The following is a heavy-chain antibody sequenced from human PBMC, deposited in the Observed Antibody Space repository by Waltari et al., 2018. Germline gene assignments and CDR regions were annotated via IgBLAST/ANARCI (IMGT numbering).Heavy chain of an antibody. CDR1: GYTFTTYA. CDR2: INTGNVNT. V-gene: IGHV1-3*04. CDR3: ARRDAFDI. J-gene: IGHJ3*02. Sequence: QVQLVQSGAEVKKPGASVTVSCKASGYTFTTYAIHWVRQAPGQRPEWMGWINTGNVNTKSSQMFQGRVTITSDTSASTAYMELSSLRSEDTAVYYCARRDAFDIWGQGTMVTVSS.